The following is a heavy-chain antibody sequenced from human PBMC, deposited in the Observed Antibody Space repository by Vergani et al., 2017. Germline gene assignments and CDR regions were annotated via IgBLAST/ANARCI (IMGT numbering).Heavy chain of an antibody. CDR1: GYTFTDYA. CDR3: ARYRHPDLTIFHYYYYGMYV. CDR2: INTNIGNP. J-gene: IGHJ6*02. Sequence: QVQLVQSGAELKKPGASVKVSCEASGYTFTDYAMNWVRQAPGQGLEWMGWINTNIGNPTYAQGFTGRFVFSLDTSVSTAYLQMNSLKAEDTAVYYCARYRHPDLTIFHYYYYGMYVWGQGTTVTVSS. V-gene: IGHV7-4-1*02. D-gene: IGHD3-9*01.